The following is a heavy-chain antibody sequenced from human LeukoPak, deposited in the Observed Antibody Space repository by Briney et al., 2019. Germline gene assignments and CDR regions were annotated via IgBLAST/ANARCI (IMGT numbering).Heavy chain of an antibody. CDR1: GFTFSSYG. Sequence: GGSLRLSCAASGFTFSSYGMHWVRQAPGKGLEWVSGISGSGGSTYYADSVKGRFTISRDNSKNTLYLQMNSLRAKDTAVYYCAKDGVSGIAARFDYWGQGTLVTVSS. D-gene: IGHD6-6*01. J-gene: IGHJ4*02. V-gene: IGHV3-23*01. CDR2: ISGSGGST. CDR3: AKDGVSGIAARFDY.